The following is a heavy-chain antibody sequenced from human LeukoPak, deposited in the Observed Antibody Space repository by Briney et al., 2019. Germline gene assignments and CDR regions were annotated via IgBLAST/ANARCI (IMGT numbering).Heavy chain of an antibody. CDR3: ARDQLYYGSGSYYHNWFDP. CDR1: GGSFSSYY. CDR2: INHSGST. Sequence: SETLSLTCAVYGGSFSSYYWSWIRQPPGKGLEWIGEINHSGSTNYNPSLKSRVTMSVDTSKNQFSLKLSSVTAADTAVYYCARDQLYYGSGSYYHNWFDPRGQGTLVTVSS. D-gene: IGHD3-10*01. V-gene: IGHV4-34*01. J-gene: IGHJ5*02.